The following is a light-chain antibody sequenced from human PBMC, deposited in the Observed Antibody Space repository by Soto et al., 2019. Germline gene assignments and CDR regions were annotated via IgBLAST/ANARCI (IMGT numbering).Light chain of an antibody. CDR1: QGISNY. J-gene: IGKJ2*01. CDR2: GAS. Sequence: DIQMTQSPSAMSASVGDRVTITCRASQGISNYLAWFQQKPGQGPKHLIYGASNLQSGVPPRFSGSGPETEFNLTISHLQPEDMATYYCLKHNAYPFTFGQGTKLEIK. V-gene: IGKV1-17*03. CDR3: LKHNAYPFT.